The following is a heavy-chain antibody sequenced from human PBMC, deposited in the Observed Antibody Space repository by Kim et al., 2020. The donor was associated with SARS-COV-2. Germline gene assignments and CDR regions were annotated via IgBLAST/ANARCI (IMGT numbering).Heavy chain of an antibody. CDR3: ARDLLWIPGVNSRYYFDY. J-gene: IGHJ4*02. CDR1: GYTFTGYY. Sequence: ASVKVSCKASGYTFTGYYMHWVRQAPGQGLEWMGWINPNSGGTNYAQKFQGRVTMTRDTSISTAYMELSRLRSDDTAVYYCARDLLWIPGVNSRYYFDYWGQGTLVTVSS. D-gene: IGHD5-18*01. V-gene: IGHV1-2*02. CDR2: INPNSGGT.